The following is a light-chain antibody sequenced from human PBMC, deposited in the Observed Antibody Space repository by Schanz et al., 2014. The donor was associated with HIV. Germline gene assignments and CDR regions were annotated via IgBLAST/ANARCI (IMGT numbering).Light chain of an antibody. CDR1: RSNIGAGYD. Sequence: QSVLTQPPSVSGAPGQRVTISCTGSRSNIGAGYDVHWYQQLPGTAPKLLIYRPSGVPDRFSGSKSGTSASLAITGLQAEDEADYYCQSYDSSLTVVFGGGTKLTVL. J-gene: IGLJ2*01. CDR3: QSYDSSLTVV. V-gene: IGLV1-40*01.